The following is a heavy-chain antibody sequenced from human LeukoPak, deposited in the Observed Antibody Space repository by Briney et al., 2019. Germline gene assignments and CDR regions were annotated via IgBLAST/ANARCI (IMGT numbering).Heavy chain of an antibody. J-gene: IGHJ4*02. CDR1: GYTFTGYY. CDR3: ARELVGGYDFWSGYYTEGISEVDY. Sequence: ASVKVSCKASGYTFTGYYLHWVRQAPGQGLEWMGWINPNSGGTNYAQKFQGRVTMTRDTSISTAYMELSRLRSDDTAVYYCARELVGGYDFWSGYYTEGISEVDYWGQGTLVTVSS. CDR2: INPNSGGT. D-gene: IGHD3-3*01. V-gene: IGHV1-2*02.